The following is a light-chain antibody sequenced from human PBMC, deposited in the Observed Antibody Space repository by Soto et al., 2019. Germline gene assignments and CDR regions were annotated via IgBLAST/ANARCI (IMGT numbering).Light chain of an antibody. CDR1: SSNIGNNI. Sequence: QSVLTQPPSTSGTPGQRVTSSCSGSSSNIGNNIVNWYQQFPGTAPKLLISDDSHRSSGVPDRFSASRSGTSASLAISGLQSEDEAAYYCATWDDSLNGRVFGGGTKLTVL. CDR2: DDS. V-gene: IGLV1-44*01. J-gene: IGLJ2*01. CDR3: ATWDDSLNGRV.